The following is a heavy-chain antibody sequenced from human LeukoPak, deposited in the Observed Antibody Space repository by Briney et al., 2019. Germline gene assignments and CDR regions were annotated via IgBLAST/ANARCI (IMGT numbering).Heavy chain of an antibody. CDR1: GYTLTNYY. CDR2: INPHSGST. J-gene: IGHJ4*02. Sequence: GASVKVSCKAFGYTLTNYYMHWVRQAPGQGLEWMGIINPHSGSTTYAQSFQGRVTMTRDTSTSTVYLELSSLKASDTAMYHCARARYCSGGSCYAEYWGQGTLVTVSS. CDR3: ARARYCSGGSCYAEY. V-gene: IGHV1-46*01. D-gene: IGHD2-15*01.